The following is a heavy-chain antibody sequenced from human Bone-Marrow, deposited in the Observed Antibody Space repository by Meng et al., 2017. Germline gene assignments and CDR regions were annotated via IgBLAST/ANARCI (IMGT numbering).Heavy chain of an antibody. CDR1: GYNFTDFV. J-gene: IGHJ4*02. Sequence: GESLKISCKASGYNFTDFVVTWVRRAPGQGLEWMGWIRPDNGNTKSAQNFEARVTLTTDTSTSTAYMELRSLKSDDTAIYYCAREYTSVWDLDCWGQGTLVTVSS. CDR2: IRPDNGNT. CDR3: AREYTSVWDLDC. D-gene: IGHD6-19*01. V-gene: IGHV1-18*01.